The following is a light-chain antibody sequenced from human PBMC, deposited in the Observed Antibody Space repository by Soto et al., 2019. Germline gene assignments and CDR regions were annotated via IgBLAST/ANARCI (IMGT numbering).Light chain of an antibody. CDR3: QSYIDWPFS. Sequence: EIVMTQSPAALSVSPGERVTLSCRASESLSTYLAWYQHKPGQAPRLLIYGASTKATGIPARFSGSGSATDFTLTISSLQSEDFAVYYCQSYIDWPFSFGQGTKVEIK. J-gene: IGKJ2*01. V-gene: IGKV3-15*01. CDR2: GAS. CDR1: ESLSTY.